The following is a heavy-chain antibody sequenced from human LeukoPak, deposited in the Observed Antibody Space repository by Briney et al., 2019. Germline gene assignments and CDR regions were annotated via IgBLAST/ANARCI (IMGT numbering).Heavy chain of an antibody. V-gene: IGHV1-69*04. Sequence: GASVKVSCKASGYTFTSYGISWVRQAPGQGLEWMGRIIPILGIANYAQKFQGRVTITADKSTSTAYMELSSLRSEDTAVYYCASAPTTVVTRGMDYYYYGMDVWGQGTTVTVSS. CDR2: IIPILGIA. CDR3: ASAPTTVVTRGMDYYYYGMDV. CDR1: GYTFTSYG. D-gene: IGHD4-23*01. J-gene: IGHJ6*02.